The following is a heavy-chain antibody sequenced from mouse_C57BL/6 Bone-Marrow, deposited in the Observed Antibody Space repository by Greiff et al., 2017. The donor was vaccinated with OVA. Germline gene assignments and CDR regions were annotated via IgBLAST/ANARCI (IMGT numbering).Heavy chain of an antibody. CDR1: GFTLSDYG. J-gene: IGHJ3*01. CDR3: ARPDYYGSPAWFAY. V-gene: IGHV5-17*01. Sequence: VQLKESGGGLVKPGGSLKLSCAASGFTLSDYGMHWVRQAPEKGLEWVAYISSGSSTIYYADTVKGRFTISRDNAKNTLFLQMTSLRSEDTAMYYCARPDYYGSPAWFAYWGQGTLVTVSA. D-gene: IGHD1-1*01. CDR2: ISSGSSTI.